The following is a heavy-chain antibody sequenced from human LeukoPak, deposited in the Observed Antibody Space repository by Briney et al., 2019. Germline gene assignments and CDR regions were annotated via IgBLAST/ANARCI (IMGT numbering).Heavy chain of an antibody. Sequence: PSETLSLTCGVSGGSISNTNWWSWVRQPPGQVLEWIGEISLTGLTHYNPSLESRVTVSLDKSKNQLPLNLTSVTAADTAVYYCSRENGAFSPFGYWGQGILVTVLS. CDR1: GGSISNTNW. D-gene: IGHD2-8*01. CDR2: ISLTGLT. CDR3: SRENGAFSPFGY. V-gene: IGHV4-4*02. J-gene: IGHJ4*02.